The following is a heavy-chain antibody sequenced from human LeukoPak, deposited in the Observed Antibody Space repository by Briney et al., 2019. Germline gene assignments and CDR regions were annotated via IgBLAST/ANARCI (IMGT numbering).Heavy chain of an antibody. Sequence: SETLSLTCTVSGGSISSYYWGWIRQPPGKGLEWIGYIYYSGSTNYNPSLKSRVTISVDTSKNRFSLKLSSVTAADTAVYYCARVGAMYYYGSEPHWFDPWGQGTLVTVSS. J-gene: IGHJ5*02. D-gene: IGHD3-10*01. CDR1: GGSISSYY. CDR2: IYYSGST. V-gene: IGHV4-59*01. CDR3: ARVGAMYYYGSEPHWFDP.